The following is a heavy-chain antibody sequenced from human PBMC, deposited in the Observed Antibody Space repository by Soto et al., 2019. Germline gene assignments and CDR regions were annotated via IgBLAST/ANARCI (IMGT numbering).Heavy chain of an antibody. CDR2: FDPEDGET. V-gene: IGHV1-24*01. CDR3: ATANLYSSSWYWFDP. D-gene: IGHD6-13*01. Sequence: ASVKVSCKVSGYTLTELSMHWVRQAPGKGLEWMGGFDPEDGETIYAQRFQGRVTMTEDTSTDTAYMELSSLRSEDTAVYYCATANLYSSSWYWFDPWGQGTLVTVSS. CDR1: GYTLTELS. J-gene: IGHJ5*02.